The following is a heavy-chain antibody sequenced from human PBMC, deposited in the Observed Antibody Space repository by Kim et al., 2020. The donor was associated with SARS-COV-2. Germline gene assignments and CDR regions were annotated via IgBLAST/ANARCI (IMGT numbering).Heavy chain of an antibody. D-gene: IGHD3-9*01. CDR2: IYYSGST. Sequence: SETLSLTCTVSGGSISSSSYYWGWIRQPPGKGLEWIGSIYYSGSTYYNPSLKSRVTISVDTSKNQFSLKLSSVTAADTAVYYCAGRHYDILTAFDYWGQGTLVTVSS. CDR1: GGSISSSSYY. V-gene: IGHV4-39*01. CDR3: AGRHYDILTAFDY. J-gene: IGHJ4*02.